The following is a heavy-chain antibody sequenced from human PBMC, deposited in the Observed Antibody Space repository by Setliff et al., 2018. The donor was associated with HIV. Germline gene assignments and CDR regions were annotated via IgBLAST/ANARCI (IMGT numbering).Heavy chain of an antibody. CDR2: INAGNGNI. Sequence: ASVKVSFKASGYTFTNYAMHWVRQAPGQRLEWMGWINAGNGNIEYSQKFQGRVTISRDTSASTAYMELSSLRSEDTAVYYCARGEVAVDYWGQGTLVTVSS. CDR1: GYTFTNYA. D-gene: IGHD5-12*01. V-gene: IGHV1-3*01. J-gene: IGHJ4*02. CDR3: ARGEVAVDY.